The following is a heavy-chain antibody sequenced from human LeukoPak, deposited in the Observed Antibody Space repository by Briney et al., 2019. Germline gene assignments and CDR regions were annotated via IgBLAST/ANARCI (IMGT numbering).Heavy chain of an antibody. CDR1: GFTFSSYW. J-gene: IGHJ5*02. D-gene: IGHD2-2*01. CDR2: INHNGNVN. V-gene: IGHV3-7*03. Sequence: GGSLRLSCAASGFTFSSYWMNWARQAPGKGLEWVASINHNGNVNYYVDSVKGRFTISRDNAKNSLYLQMNSLRAEDTAVYYCARIPAVYNWFDPWGQGTLVTVSS. CDR3: ARIPAVYNWFDP.